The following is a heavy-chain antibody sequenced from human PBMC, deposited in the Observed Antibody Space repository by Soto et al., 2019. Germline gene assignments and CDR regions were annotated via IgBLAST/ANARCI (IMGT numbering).Heavy chain of an antibody. Sequence: QVQLVESGGGVVQPGRSLRLSCAASGFTFSSYGMHWVRQAPGKGLEWVAVIWYDGSNKYYADSVKGRFTISRDNSKNKLYLQMNSLRAEDTAVYYCAREPGWLQGDFNYYGMDVWGQGTTVTVSS. V-gene: IGHV3-33*01. D-gene: IGHD5-12*01. CDR1: GFTFSSYG. CDR3: AREPGWLQGDFNYYGMDV. J-gene: IGHJ6*02. CDR2: IWYDGSNK.